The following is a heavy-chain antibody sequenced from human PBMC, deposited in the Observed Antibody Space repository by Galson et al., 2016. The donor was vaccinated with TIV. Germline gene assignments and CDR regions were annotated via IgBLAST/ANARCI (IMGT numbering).Heavy chain of an antibody. D-gene: IGHD4-23*01. CDR2: INPKSGDT. CDR3: ARIVYGCSALDV. J-gene: IGHJ6*02. V-gene: IGHV1-2*04. Sequence: SVKVSCKASGYTFTGNYMHWVRQAPGQGLEWMGWINPKSGDTSYAQKFQDWVNMTRDMSISTVYMELSRLRSDDTAVYYCARIVYGCSALDVWGQGTTVT. CDR1: GYTFTGNY.